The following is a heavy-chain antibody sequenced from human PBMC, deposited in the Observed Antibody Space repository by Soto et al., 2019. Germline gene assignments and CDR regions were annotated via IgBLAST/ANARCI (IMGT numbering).Heavy chain of an antibody. Sequence: EVQLVESGGGLIQPGGSLRLSCATSAFAVSSNDVTWVRQAPGKGLEWVALLYTGAKTDYAASVKDRFSLSRDNVQNIVFLQMNSLRLEDTAVYYCARAGRFGAYGMDVWGQGTTVTVSS. V-gene: IGHV3-53*01. CDR3: ARAGRFGAYGMDV. CDR1: AFAVSSND. CDR2: LYTGAKT. J-gene: IGHJ6*02. D-gene: IGHD3-10*01.